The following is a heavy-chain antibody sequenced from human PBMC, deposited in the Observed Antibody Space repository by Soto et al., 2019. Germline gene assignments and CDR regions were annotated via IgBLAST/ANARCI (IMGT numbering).Heavy chain of an antibody. CDR2: IYISGST. CDR3: AREGVMGGTLLY. Sequence: QVQLRESGPGLVRPSETLSLICNVSGSITSDFWTWIRQPAGKGLEWIGRIYISGSTNYNPSLRSRGTMSIDTSRNQFSLRLSSVTAADTAIYFCAREGVMGGTLLYWGPGTLVTVSS. CDR1: GSITSDF. J-gene: IGHJ4*02. V-gene: IGHV4-4*07. D-gene: IGHD3-16*01.